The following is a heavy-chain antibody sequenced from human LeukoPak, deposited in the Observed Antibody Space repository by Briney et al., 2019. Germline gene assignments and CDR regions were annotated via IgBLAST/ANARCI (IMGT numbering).Heavy chain of an antibody. Sequence: PGGSLRLSCAASGFTFSSYDMHWVRQATGKGLEWVSAIGTAGDTYYPGSVKGRFTISRENAKNSLYLQMNSLRAEDTAVYYCAKVRYSSSWYLRSGFDYWGQGTLVTVSS. CDR1: GFTFSSYD. D-gene: IGHD6-13*01. CDR2: IGTAGDT. V-gene: IGHV3-13*01. J-gene: IGHJ4*02. CDR3: AKVRYSSSWYLRSGFDY.